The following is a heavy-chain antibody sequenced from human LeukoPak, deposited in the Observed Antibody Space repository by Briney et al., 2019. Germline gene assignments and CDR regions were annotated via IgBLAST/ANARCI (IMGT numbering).Heavy chain of an antibody. CDR2: ITSTSSYV. D-gene: IGHD2-8*01. CDR3: ARGYCTNGVCYTAGDYFDY. CDR1: GFTFSTYN. Sequence: GGSLRLSCEASGFTFSTYNMNWVRQAPGKRLEWVSSITSTSSYVFYADSVKGRFTISRDNAKNSLYLQMNSLRAEDTAVYYCARGYCTNGVCYTAGDYFDYWGQGTLVTVSS. J-gene: IGHJ4*02. V-gene: IGHV3-21*01.